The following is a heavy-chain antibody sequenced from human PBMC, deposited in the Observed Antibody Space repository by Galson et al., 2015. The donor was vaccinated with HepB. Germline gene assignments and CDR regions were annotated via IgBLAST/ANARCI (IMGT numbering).Heavy chain of an antibody. D-gene: IGHD3-3*01. CDR3: ARLNFWESYYYYYIDV. J-gene: IGHJ6*03. CDR1: GFTFSDHY. Sequence: SLRLSCAASGFTFSDHYMDWVRQAPGKGLEWVGRSRNENNSYTTEYAASVKGRFTISRDDSKNSLYLQMSSLKTEDTAVYYCARLNFWESYYYYYIDVWGKGTAVTVSS. V-gene: IGHV3-72*01. CDR2: SRNENNSYTT.